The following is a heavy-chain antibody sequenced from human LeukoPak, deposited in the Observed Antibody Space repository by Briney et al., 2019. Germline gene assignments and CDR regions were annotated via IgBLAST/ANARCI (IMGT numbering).Heavy chain of an antibody. CDR1: GYTFTNYG. Sequence: ASVKVSCKASGYTFTNYGLIWVQQAPGQGLEWMGWISTDNGNTNSIQRLQGRVTLTMDTSTTTAYMELRSLRSDDTAVYYCARGGGDCTNGVCLGISWFDPWGQGTLVTVSS. D-gene: IGHD2-8*01. V-gene: IGHV1-18*01. J-gene: IGHJ5*02. CDR3: ARGGGDCTNGVCLGISWFDP. CDR2: ISTDNGNT.